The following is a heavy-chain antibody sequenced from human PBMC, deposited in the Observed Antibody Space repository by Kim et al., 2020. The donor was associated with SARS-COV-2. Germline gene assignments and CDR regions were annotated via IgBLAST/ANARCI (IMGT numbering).Heavy chain of an antibody. CDR2: SSSSTT. CDR3: ARAGIS. V-gene: IGHV3-48*02. J-gene: IGHJ4*02. D-gene: IGHD3-3*02. Sequence: SSSSTTYYADAVKGRFTISRDNAKNSLYLQMNSLRDEDTAVYYCARAGISWGQGTLVTVSS.